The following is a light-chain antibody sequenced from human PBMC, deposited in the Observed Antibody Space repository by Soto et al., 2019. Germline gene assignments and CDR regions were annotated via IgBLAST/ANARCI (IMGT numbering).Light chain of an antibody. CDR2: KVS. Sequence: DVVMTQSPLSLPVTLGHPASISCRSSQSLGYSDGNTYLNWFQQTPGQSPRRLIYKVSNRDSGVPDRFSGSGSGTDFTLKISRVEAEDVGIYYCIKGTTGPVTFGGGTKVEIK. CDR3: IKGTTGPVT. CDR1: QSLGYSDGNTY. J-gene: IGKJ4*01. V-gene: IGKV2-30*01.